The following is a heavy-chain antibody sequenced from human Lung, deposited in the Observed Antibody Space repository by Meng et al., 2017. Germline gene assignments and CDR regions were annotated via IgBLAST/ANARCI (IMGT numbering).Heavy chain of an antibody. V-gene: IGHV3-23*01. J-gene: IGHJ4*02. CDR2: ISSSNTRT. CDR3: AKSLKSYGSGSSYDY. D-gene: IGHD3-10*01. Sequence: GGSLRLSCAASGFTFTSYAMSWVRQAPGQGLEWVSAISSSNTRTYYADSVKGRFTISRDNSKNTLYLQMNSLRADDTAVYYCAKSLKSYGSGSSYDYWGQGTLVTVSS. CDR1: GFTFTSYA.